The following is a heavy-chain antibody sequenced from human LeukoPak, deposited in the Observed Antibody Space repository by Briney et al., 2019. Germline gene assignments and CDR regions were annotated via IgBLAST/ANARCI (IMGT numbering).Heavy chain of an antibody. J-gene: IGHJ4*02. CDR3: ATMMYGSGNYYNSDY. CDR1: GGSISSYY. Sequence: PSETLSLTCTVSGGSISSYYWSWIRQPAGKGLEWIGRIYTSGSTNYNPSLKSRVTMSVDTSKNQFSLKLSSVTAADTAVYYCATMMYGSGNYYNSDYWGQGTLVTVCS. CDR2: IYTSGST. V-gene: IGHV4-4*07. D-gene: IGHD3-10*01.